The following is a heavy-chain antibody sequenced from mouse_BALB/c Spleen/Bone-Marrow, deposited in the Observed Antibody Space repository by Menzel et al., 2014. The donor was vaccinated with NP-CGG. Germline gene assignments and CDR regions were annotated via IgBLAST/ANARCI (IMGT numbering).Heavy chain of an antibody. CDR3: ARHAYYDQTEVSFVY. CDR2: ISGGGSYT. V-gene: IGHV5-9-2*01. D-gene: IGHD2-4*01. CDR1: GFTFSSYG. J-gene: IGHJ3*01. Sequence: EVKLMESGGNLVKSGGSLKLSCAAYGFTFSSYGMSWVRRTPEKRLEWVATISGGGSYTFYPDSVKGRFTISRDNAKNNLYLQLSSLRSEDTALYYCARHAYYDQTEVSFVYWGQGTLVTVSA.